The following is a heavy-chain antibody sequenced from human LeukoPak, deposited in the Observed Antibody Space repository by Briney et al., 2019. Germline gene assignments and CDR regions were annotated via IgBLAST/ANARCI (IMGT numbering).Heavy chain of an antibody. Sequence: GGSLRLSCAASGFTFSSYAMSWVRQAPGKGLEWVTAISGNGGSTYFADSVRGRFAISRDNSKNTLYLQMNSLRAEDTAVYYCAYAGVYWGQGTLVTVSS. V-gene: IGHV3-23*01. CDR2: ISGNGGST. CDR1: GFTFSSYA. D-gene: IGHD2-8*01. J-gene: IGHJ4*02. CDR3: AYAGVY.